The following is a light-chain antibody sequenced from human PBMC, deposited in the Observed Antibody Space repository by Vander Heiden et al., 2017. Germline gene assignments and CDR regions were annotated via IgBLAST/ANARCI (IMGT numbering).Light chain of an antibody. J-gene: IGKJ4*01. CDR1: QSVGSSY. Sequence: EIVFTQSPGTLSLSPGERATLSCRASQSVGSSYLAWYQQKPGQAPRLLVYGSSNRATGIPDRFSGSGSGTDFSLTISRLEPEEFAVYYCQQCDDSSLTFGGGTKVEIK. CDR2: GSS. CDR3: QQCDDSSLT. V-gene: IGKV3-20*01.